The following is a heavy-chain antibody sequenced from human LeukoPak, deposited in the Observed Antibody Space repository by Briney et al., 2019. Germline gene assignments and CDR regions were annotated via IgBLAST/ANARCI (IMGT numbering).Heavy chain of an antibody. V-gene: IGHV3-21*01. Sequence: GGSVRLSCAASGFTFSSYSMNWARQAPGKGLEWVSSISSSSSYIYYADSVKGRFTVSRDNAKNSLYLQMNSLRAEDTAVYYCARTMACSGGSCYYYGMDVWGQKTRLRVSS. CDR1: GFTFSSYS. CDR3: ARTMACSGGSCYYYGMDV. J-gene: IGHJ6*02. CDR2: ISSSSSYI. D-gene: IGHD2-15*01.